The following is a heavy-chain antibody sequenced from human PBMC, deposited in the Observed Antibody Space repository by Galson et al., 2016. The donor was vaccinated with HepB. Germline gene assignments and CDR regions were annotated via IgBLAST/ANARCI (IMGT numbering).Heavy chain of an antibody. J-gene: IGHJ4*02. CDR1: AFTFRSSW. D-gene: IGHD6-19*01. CDR2: IKQDGTEK. CDR3: ARDRGYSGWSYFDY. V-gene: IGHV3-7*03. Sequence: SLRLSCAASAFTFRSSWMSWVRQAPGKGLEWVTNIKQDGTEKYYMDSVKGRFTISRDNAKNSLCLQMNSLRADDTAVYYCARDRGYSGWSYFDYWGQGTLVTVSS.